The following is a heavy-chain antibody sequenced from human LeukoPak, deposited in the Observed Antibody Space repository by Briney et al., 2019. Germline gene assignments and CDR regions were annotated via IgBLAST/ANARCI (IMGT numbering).Heavy chain of an antibody. CDR2: IPFSGNT. CDR1: GVSVSNYY. CDR3: ARGPLMSAGGGVDP. V-gene: IGHV4-4*07. J-gene: IGHJ5*02. Sequence: SETLSLTGSVSGVSVSNYYWSWMGQCAGKGLEWIGRIPFSGNTDYNPSLKSRVSMSLDTSKNQFFLSLTSVTAAAAALYYLARGPLMSAGGGVDPWGQGTLVTVSS. D-gene: IGHD2-21*01.